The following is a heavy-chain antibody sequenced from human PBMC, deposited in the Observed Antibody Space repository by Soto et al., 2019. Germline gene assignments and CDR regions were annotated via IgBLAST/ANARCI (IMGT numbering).Heavy chain of an antibody. Sequence: QVQLVQSGAEVKKPGASVKVSCKASGYTFTSYFMHWVRQAPGQGLEWMGIINPSGGSTSYEHKFQSRLTVTRDTSTSTVYMELSSLRSEDTAVYYCARDIGYGSGSYFAYWGQGTLVTVSS. V-gene: IGHV1-46*03. CDR1: GYTFTSYF. D-gene: IGHD3-10*01. J-gene: IGHJ4*02. CDR3: ARDIGYGSGSYFAY. CDR2: INPSGGST.